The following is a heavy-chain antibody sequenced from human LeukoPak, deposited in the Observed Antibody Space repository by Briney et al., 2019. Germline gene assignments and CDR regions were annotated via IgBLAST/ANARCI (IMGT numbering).Heavy chain of an antibody. CDR1: GYSFTSYW. J-gene: IGHJ6*03. V-gene: IGHV5-51*01. CDR3: ARLRAYSSSWAMFYYYYYYMDV. D-gene: IGHD6-13*01. CDR2: IYPGDSDT. Sequence: GESLKISCKGSGYSFTSYWIGWVRQMPGKCLEWMGIIYPGDSDTRYSPSFQGQVTISADKSLSTAYLQWSSLKASDTAMYYCARLRAYSSSWAMFYYYYYYMDVWGKGTTVTVSS.